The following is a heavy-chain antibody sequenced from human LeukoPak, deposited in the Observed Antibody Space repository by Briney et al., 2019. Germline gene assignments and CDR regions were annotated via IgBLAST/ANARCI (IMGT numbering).Heavy chain of an antibody. V-gene: IGHV1-69*04. D-gene: IGHD4-17*01. CDR1: GSTFSSYA. Sequence: VASGKVSCKASGSTFSSYAISWVRHAPGQGLEWMGRIIPILGIANYAQKFQGRVTITADKSTSTAYMELSSLRSEDTAVYYCARELSYGDYEDDYWGQGTLVTASS. J-gene: IGHJ4*02. CDR2: IIPILGIA. CDR3: ARELSYGDYEDDY.